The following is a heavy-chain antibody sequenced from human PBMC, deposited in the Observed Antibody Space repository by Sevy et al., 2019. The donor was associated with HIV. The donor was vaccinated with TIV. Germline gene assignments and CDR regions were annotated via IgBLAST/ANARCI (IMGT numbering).Heavy chain of an antibody. CDR1: GYRFTNYF. D-gene: IGHD2-8*02. CDR3: ARSEGSTADYFNF. V-gene: IGHV1-46*04. Sequence: ASVKVSCKASGYRFTNYFIHWVRQAPGQGLEWMGMVDPSGDGTSHAQKLKGRVTMTTDTPTSTVYMELGSLRVEDTAVYYCARSEGSTADYFNFWGQGTLVTVSS. J-gene: IGHJ4*02. CDR2: VDPSGDGT.